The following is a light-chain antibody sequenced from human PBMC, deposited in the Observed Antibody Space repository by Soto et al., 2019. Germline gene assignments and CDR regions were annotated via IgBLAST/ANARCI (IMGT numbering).Light chain of an antibody. Sequence: DIQMTQSPSSLSASVGDRVIITCRASQSISNWLAWYQQKPGKAPNLLIYAASSLQSGVPSRFSGSGSETDFTLTISSLQPEDFATYSCQHSTTWTFGQGTKVDIK. CDR1: QSISNW. V-gene: IGKV1-39*01. CDR2: AAS. J-gene: IGKJ1*01. CDR3: QHSTTWT.